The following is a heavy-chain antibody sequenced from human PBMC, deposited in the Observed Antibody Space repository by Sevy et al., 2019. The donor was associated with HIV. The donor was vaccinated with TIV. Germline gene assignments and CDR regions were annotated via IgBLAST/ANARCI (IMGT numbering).Heavy chain of an antibody. J-gene: IGHJ6*02. V-gene: IGHV3-30*04. CDR2: ISYDGSIK. CDR1: GFTFSTYA. CDR3: ARESTYYYDSSGSDDGYYGMDV. Sequence: GGYLRLSCAASGFTFSTYAMHCVRQAPGKGLEWVAVISYDGSIKYSADSVKGRFTISRDNSKNTLYLQMNSLRPEDTAVYYFARESTYYYDSSGSDDGYYGMDVWGQGATVSVSS. D-gene: IGHD3-22*01.